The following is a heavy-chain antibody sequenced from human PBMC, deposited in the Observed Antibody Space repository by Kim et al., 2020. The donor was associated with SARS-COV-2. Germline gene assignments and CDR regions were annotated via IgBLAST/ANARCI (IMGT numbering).Heavy chain of an antibody. D-gene: IGHD3-22*01. CDR2: ISGSGGST. CDR1: GFTFSSYA. V-gene: IGHV3-23*01. Sequence: GGSLRLSCAASGFTFSSYAMSWVRQAPGKGLEWVSAISGSGGSTYYADSVKGRFTISRDNSKNTLYPQMNSLRAEDTAVYYCAKVRDPYYDSRQGLDYWGQGTLVTVSS. J-gene: IGHJ4*02. CDR3: AKVRDPYYDSRQGLDY.